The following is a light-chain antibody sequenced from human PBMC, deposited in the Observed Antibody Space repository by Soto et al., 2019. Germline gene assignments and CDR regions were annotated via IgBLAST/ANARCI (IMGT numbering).Light chain of an antibody. Sequence: DIQMTQSPSSLSASVGDRVSITCRASQSIRSHLNWYQQKAGKAPKVLIYKASSLESGVPSRFSGSGSGTEFTLTISSLQPDDFATYYRQQYNSYRTFGQGTKVDIK. V-gene: IGKV1-5*03. J-gene: IGKJ1*01. CDR3: QQYNSYRT. CDR1: QSIRSH. CDR2: KAS.